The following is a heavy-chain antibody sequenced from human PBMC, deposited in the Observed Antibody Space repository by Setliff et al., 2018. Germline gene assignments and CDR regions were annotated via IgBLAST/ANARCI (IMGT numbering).Heavy chain of an antibody. CDR1: GGSINNYY. CDR3: AKVPITKVYFYMDV. CDR2: IDTSGST. D-gene: IGHD3-10*01. V-gene: IGHV4-4*08. J-gene: IGHJ6*03. Sequence: LSLTCTVSGGSINNYYWSWIRQSPGRGLEWIGYIDTSGSTDYNPSLKSRVTIPVDTSKNQLSLKLSSVTAADTAVYYCAKVPITKVYFYMDVWGKGTTVTVSS.